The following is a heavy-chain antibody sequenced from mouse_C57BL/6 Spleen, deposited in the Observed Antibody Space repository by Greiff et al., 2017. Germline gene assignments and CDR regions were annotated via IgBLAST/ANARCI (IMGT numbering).Heavy chain of an antibody. J-gene: IGHJ1*03. V-gene: IGHV1-64*01. CDR1: GYTFTSYW. Sequence: QVQLKQPGAELVKPGASVKLSCKASGYTFTSYWMHWVKQRPGQGLEWIGMIHPNSGSTNYNEKFKSKATLTVDKSSSTAYMQLSSLTSEDSAGYYCARGVDGYRYFGGWGTGTTVTVSS. CDR3: ARGVDGYRYFGG. D-gene: IGHD2-3*01. CDR2: IHPNSGST.